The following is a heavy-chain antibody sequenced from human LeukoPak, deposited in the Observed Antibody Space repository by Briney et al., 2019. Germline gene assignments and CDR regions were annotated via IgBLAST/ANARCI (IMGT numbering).Heavy chain of an antibody. CDR3: ARDLSELEGPFVY. J-gene: IGHJ4*02. D-gene: IGHD1-1*01. V-gene: IGHV3-30*01. Sequence: PGGSLRLSCAASGFTFSSYAMHWVRQAPGKGLEWVAVISYDGSNKYYADSVKGRFTISRDNSKNTLYLQMNSLRAEDTAVYYCARDLSELEGPFVYWGQGTLITVSP. CDR1: GFTFSSYA. CDR2: ISYDGSNK.